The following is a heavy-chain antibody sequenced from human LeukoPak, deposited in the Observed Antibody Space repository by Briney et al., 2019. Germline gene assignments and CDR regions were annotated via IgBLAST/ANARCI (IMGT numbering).Heavy chain of an antibody. CDR2: IYYSGST. D-gene: IGHD4-17*01. J-gene: IGHJ6*03. CDR3: ARAYGDYGAFLLGMDV. V-gene: IGHV4-59*01. CDR1: GGSISSYY. Sequence: SETLSLTCTVSGGSISSYYWSWIRQPPGKGLEWIGYIYYSGSTNYNPSLKSRVTISVDTSKNQFSLKLSSVTAADTAVYYCARAYGDYGAFLLGMDVWGKGTTVTISS.